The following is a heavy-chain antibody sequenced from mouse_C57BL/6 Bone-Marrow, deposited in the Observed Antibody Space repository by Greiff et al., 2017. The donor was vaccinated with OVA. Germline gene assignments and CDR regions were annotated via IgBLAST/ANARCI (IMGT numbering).Heavy chain of an antibody. Sequence: QVQLQQSGAELVRPGSSVKLSCKASGYTFTSYWLDWVKQRPGQGLEWIGYIYPSDSETHYNQKFKDKATLTIDKSSSTAYMQLSSLTSEDSAVYYCASKYSLAYWGQGTLVTVSA. D-gene: IGHD5-1-1*01. CDR2: IYPSDSET. CDR1: GYTFTSYW. CDR3: ASKYSLAY. V-gene: IGHV1-61*01. J-gene: IGHJ3*01.